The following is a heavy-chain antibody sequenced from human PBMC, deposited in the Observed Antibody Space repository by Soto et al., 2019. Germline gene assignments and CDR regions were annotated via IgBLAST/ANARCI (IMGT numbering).Heavy chain of an antibody. CDR1: GFTFDDYA. D-gene: IGHD3-10*01. CDR2: ISWNSGSI. J-gene: IGHJ4*02. Sequence: EVQLVESGGGLVQPGRSLRLSCAASGFTFDDYAMHWVRQAPGKGLEWVSGISWNSGSIGYADSVKGRFTISRDNAKNSLYLQMHSLRAEDTALYYCAKAPSRDHGGSGSYYGYWGQGTLVTVA. CDR3: AKAPSRDHGGSGSYYGY. V-gene: IGHV3-9*01.